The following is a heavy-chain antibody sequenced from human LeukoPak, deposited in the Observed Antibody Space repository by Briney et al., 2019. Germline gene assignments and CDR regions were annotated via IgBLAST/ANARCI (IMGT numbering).Heavy chain of an antibody. Sequence: GRSLRLSCAASGFTFTNHWMHWVRQAPGKGLEWVSANRGSGGSTYYADSVKGRLTISRDNSKNTLFLQLNRQRAEDTAVYYCAKAMTNYWYFDLWGRGTLVTVSS. CDR1: GFTFTNHW. CDR2: NRGSGGST. CDR3: AKAMTNYWYFDL. J-gene: IGHJ2*01. V-gene: IGHV3-23*01.